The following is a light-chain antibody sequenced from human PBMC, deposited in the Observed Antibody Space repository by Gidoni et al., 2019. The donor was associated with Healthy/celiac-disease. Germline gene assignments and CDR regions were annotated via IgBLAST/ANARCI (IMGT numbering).Light chain of an antibody. CDR3: QQYYSYPL. CDR2: AAS. Sequence: AIRMTQSPSSFSASTGDRVTITCRASQGISSYLAWYQQKPGKAPKLLIYAASTLQSGVPSRFSGSGSGTDFTLTISCLQSEDFATYYCQQYYSYPLXGXGTKVEIK. V-gene: IGKV1-8*01. CDR1: QGISSY. J-gene: IGKJ4*01.